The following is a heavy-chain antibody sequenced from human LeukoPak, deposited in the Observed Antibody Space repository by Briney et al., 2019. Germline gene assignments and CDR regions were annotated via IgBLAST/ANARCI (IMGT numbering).Heavy chain of an antibody. V-gene: IGHV4-34*01. J-gene: IGHJ5*02. CDR2: INHSGST. CDR1: GGSFSGYY. D-gene: IGHD4-17*01. Sequence: SSETLSLTCAVYGGSFSGYYWSWIRQPPGKGLEWIGEINHSGSTNYNPSLKSRVTISVDTSKNQFSLKLSSVTAADTAVYYCARGRTTVTTPASDPWGQGTLVTVSS. CDR3: ARGRTTVTTPASDP.